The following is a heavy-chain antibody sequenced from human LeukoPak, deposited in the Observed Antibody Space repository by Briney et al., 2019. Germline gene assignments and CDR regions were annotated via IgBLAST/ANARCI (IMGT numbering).Heavy chain of an antibody. CDR2: IWNDGSNK. V-gene: IGHV3-33*01. Sequence: GGSLRLSCAASGFTFSIYGMHWVRQSPGKGLEWVAVIWNDGSNKYYADSVKGRFTISRDNSKNTLFLQMNSLRAEDTGVYYCASASGSYDYWGQGTLVTVSS. CDR3: ASASGSYDY. D-gene: IGHD1-26*01. CDR1: GFTFSIYG. J-gene: IGHJ4*02.